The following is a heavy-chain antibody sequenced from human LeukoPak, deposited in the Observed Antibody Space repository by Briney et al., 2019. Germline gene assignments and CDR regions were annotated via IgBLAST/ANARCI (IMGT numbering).Heavy chain of an antibody. Sequence: ASVKVSCKASGYTFTSYAMNWVRQAPGQGLEWMGWINTNTGNPTYAQGFTGRFVFSLDTSVSTAYLQISSLKAEDTAVYYCARDKEYYYGSGSYDYYYMDVWGKGTTVTVSS. CDR1: GYTFTSYA. CDR3: ARDKEYYYGSGSYDYYYMDV. D-gene: IGHD3-10*01. CDR2: INTNTGNP. V-gene: IGHV7-4-1*02. J-gene: IGHJ6*03.